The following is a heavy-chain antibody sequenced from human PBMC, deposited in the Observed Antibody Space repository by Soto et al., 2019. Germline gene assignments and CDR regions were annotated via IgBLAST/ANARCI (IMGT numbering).Heavy chain of an antibody. CDR3: ARDYPPDIIVATIVYYYYMDV. V-gene: IGHV3-21*01. Sequence: GGSLRLSCAASGFTFSSYSMNWVRQAPGKGLEWVSSISSSSSYIYYADSVKGRFTISRDNAKNSLYLQMNSLRAEDTAVYYCARDYPPDIIVATIVYYYYMDVWGKGTTVTVSS. CDR1: GFTFSSYS. D-gene: IGHD5-12*01. J-gene: IGHJ6*03. CDR2: ISSSSSYI.